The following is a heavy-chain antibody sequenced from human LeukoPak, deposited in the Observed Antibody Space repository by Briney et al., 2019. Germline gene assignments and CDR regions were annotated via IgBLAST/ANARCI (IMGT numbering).Heavy chain of an antibody. V-gene: IGHV4-4*02. CDR1: GGSISSSNW. CDR2: IYHSGST. D-gene: IGHD2-2*01. Sequence: PSETLSFICTVSGGSISSSNWWSWVRQPPGKGLEWIGEIYHSGSTNYNPSLKSRVTISVDKSKNQFSLKLSSVTAADTAVYYCARGRGYEVGWFDPWGQGTLVTVSS. J-gene: IGHJ5*02. CDR3: ARGRGYEVGWFDP.